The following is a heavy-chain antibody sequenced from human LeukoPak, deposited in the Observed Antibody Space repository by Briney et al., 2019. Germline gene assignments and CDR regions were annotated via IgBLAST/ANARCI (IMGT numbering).Heavy chain of an antibody. V-gene: IGHV3-23*01. CDR3: ARDYADYVGYFFFDY. J-gene: IGHJ4*02. Sequence: GGSRRLSCAASGFNFNNYAMTWVRQAPGKGLEWVSSISGGGETTYYADSAKGRFTISRDNSQNTLYLQMNSLRAEDTAVYYCARDYADYVGYFFFDYWGQGTLVTVSS. CDR2: ISGGGETT. CDR1: GFNFNNYA. D-gene: IGHD4-17*01.